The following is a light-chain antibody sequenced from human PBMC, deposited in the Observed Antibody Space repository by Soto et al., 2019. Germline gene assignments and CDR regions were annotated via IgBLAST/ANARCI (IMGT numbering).Light chain of an antibody. Sequence: EIVLTQSPGTLPLSPGERATLSCRASQSVISSYIAWYQQKPGQAPRLLIYDASTRATGIPDRFSGSGSGTDFTLTISILEPEDFAIYYWQQYGTSPGTFGQGTKVDIK. V-gene: IGKV3-20*01. CDR1: QSVISSY. CDR3: QQYGTSPGT. J-gene: IGKJ1*01. CDR2: DAS.